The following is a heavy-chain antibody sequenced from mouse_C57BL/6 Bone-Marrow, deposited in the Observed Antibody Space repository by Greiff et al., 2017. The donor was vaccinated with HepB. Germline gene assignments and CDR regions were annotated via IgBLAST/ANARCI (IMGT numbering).Heavy chain of an antibody. CDR1: GYSITSGYY. CDR2: ISYDGSN. D-gene: IGHD1-1*01. V-gene: IGHV3-6*01. Sequence: EVQLQESGPGLVKPSQSLSLTCSVTGYSITSGYYWNWIRQFPGNKLEWMGYISYDGSNNYNPSLKNRISITRDTSKNQFFLKLNSVTTEDTATYYCARDPYYGSSWGQGTTLTVSS. J-gene: IGHJ2*01. CDR3: ARDPYYGSS.